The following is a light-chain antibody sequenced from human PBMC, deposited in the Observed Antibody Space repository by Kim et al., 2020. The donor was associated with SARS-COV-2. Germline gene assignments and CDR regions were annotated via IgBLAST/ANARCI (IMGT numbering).Light chain of an antibody. J-gene: IGLJ3*02. CDR1: NIGTKN. V-gene: IGLV3-9*01. CDR3: QVWDSRTGV. CDR2: GDS. Sequence: SYELTQPLSVSVALGQTARITCGGNNIGTKNVHWFQQKPGQAPVLVICGDSNRPSGIPERFSGSNSGNTATLTISRAPPGDEADYYCQVWDSRTGVFGGG.